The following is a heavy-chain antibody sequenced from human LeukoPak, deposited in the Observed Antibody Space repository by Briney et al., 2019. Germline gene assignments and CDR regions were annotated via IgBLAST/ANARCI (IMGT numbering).Heavy chain of an antibody. J-gene: IGHJ5*02. CDR1: GGSISSYY. V-gene: IGHV4-4*07. Sequence: SETLSLTCTVSGGSISSYYWSWIRQPAGKGLEWIGRIYTSGSTNYNPSLKSRGTMSVDTSKKQFSLKLSSVTAADTAVYYCARDNALLWFREANEVLGWFDPWGQGTLVTVSS. CDR3: ARDNALLWFREANEVLGWFDP. D-gene: IGHD3-10*01. CDR2: IYTSGST.